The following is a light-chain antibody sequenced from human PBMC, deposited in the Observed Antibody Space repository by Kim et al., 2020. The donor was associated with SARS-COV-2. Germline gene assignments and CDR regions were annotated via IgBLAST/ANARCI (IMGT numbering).Light chain of an antibody. CDR3: KQSYRTPPT. J-gene: IGKJ2*01. CDR1: QSISRY. V-gene: IGKV1-39*01. CDR2: AAS. Sequence: ASLRDRVPITCRASQSISRYLSRYQQKPGKPPKLLINAASSLQGGVPSRFSGSGAGTDFTLTISSLQPEEIVTYYCKQSYRTPPTSGQGTKPAI.